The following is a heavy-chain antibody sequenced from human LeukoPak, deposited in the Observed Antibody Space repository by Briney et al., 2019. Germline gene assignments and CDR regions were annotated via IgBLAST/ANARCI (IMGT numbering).Heavy chain of an antibody. Sequence: GRSLRLSCAASGFTFSSYGMHWVRQAPGKGLEWVAVISYDGSNKYYADSMKGRFTISRDNSKNTLYLQMNSLRAEDTAVYYCAKVGLRFLEWFGFDPWGQGTLVTVSS. CDR3: AKVGLRFLEWFGFDP. CDR1: GFTFSSYG. CDR2: ISYDGSNK. V-gene: IGHV3-30*18. J-gene: IGHJ5*02. D-gene: IGHD3-3*01.